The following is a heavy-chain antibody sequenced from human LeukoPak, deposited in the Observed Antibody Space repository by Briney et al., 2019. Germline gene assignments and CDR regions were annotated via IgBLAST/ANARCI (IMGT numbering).Heavy chain of an antibody. Sequence: ASVKVSCKASGYTFTGYYMHWVRQAPGQGLEWMGWINPNSGGTNYAQKFQGRVTMTGDTSISTAYMELSRLRSDDTAVYYCARLGPVAGTPGDCWGQGTLVTVSS. CDR2: INPNSGGT. J-gene: IGHJ4*02. CDR3: ARLGPVAGTPGDC. CDR1: GYTFTGYY. D-gene: IGHD6-19*01. V-gene: IGHV1-2*02.